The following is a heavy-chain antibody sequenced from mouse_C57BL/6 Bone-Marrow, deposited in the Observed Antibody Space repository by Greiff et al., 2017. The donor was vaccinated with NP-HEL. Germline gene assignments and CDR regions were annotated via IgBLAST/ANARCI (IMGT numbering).Heavy chain of an antibody. CDR3: AGGPPTSHMDY. Sequence: VQRVESGPELVKPGASVKISCKASGYAFSSSWMNWVKQRPGKGLEWIGRIYPGDGDTNYNGKFKGKATLTVDKSSRTAYMHLSMPTAEDAAVYFCAGGPPTSHMDYWGQGTSLTVSS. V-gene: IGHV1-82*01. J-gene: IGHJ4*01. CDR1: GYAFSSSW. D-gene: IGHD6-1*01. CDR2: IYPGDGDT.